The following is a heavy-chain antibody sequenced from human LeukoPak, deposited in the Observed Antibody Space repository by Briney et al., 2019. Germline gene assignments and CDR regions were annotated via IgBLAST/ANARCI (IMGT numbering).Heavy chain of an antibody. Sequence: SQTLSLTCAISGDSVSSNSAAWNWIRQSPSRGLEWLGRTYYRSKWYNDYAVSVKSRITINPDTSKNQLSLQLNSVTPEDTAVYYCARGNYDILTGYSWFDPWGQGTLVTVSS. CDR1: GDSVSSNSAA. V-gene: IGHV6-1*01. D-gene: IGHD3-9*01. CDR2: TYYRSKWYN. J-gene: IGHJ5*02. CDR3: ARGNYDILTGYSWFDP.